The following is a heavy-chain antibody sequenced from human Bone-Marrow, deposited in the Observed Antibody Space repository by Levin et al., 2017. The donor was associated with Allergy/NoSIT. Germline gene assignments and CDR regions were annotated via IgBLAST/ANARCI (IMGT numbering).Heavy chain of an antibody. J-gene: IGHJ4*01. CDR1: GGSFSGYY. V-gene: IGHV4-34*01. Sequence: SQTLSLTCAVHGGSFSGYYWSWIRQPPGKGLEWIGEINHRGSTKSNPSLKSRVTISVDTSKNQVSLKLSSVTAADTAVYYCASHRCTSAACSALLFDSWGHGTLVTVSS. CDR2: INHRGST. CDR3: ASHRCTSAACSALLFDS. D-gene: IGHD2-2*01.